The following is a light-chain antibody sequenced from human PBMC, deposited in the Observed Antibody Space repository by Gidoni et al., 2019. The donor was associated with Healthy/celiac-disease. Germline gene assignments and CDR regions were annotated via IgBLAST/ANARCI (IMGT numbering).Light chain of an antibody. CDR3: QQLNSYPPYT. CDR1: QGISSY. V-gene: IGKV1-9*01. CDR2: AAS. J-gene: IGKJ2*01. Sequence: DNQLTQSPSFLSASVGDRVTITCRASQGISSYLAWSQQKPGKAPKLLIYAASTLQSGVPSRFIGIGSWTEFTLTISSLQPEDFATYYCQQLNSYPPYTFGQGTKLEIK.